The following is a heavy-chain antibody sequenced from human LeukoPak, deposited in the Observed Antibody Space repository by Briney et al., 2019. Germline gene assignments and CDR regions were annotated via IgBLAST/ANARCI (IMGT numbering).Heavy chain of an antibody. CDR2: IYYSGST. Sequence: SETLSLTCTVSGGSISSSSYYWGWIRQPPGKGLEWIGSIYYSGSTYYNPSLKSRVTISVDTSKNQFSLKLSSVTAADTAVYYCARHVPTYDYSNYPMDYWGQGTLVTVSS. D-gene: IGHD4-11*01. V-gene: IGHV4-39*01. CDR3: ARHVPTYDYSNYPMDY. J-gene: IGHJ4*02. CDR1: GGSISSSSYY.